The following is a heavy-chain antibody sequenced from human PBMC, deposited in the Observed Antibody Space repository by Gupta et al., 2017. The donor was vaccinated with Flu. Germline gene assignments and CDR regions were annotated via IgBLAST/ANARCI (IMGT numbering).Heavy chain of an antibody. CDR2: ISSSGSTI. CDR3: ARTDGREGPH. V-gene: IGHV3-11*01. Sequence: SWIRQAPGKGLEWVSYISSSGSTIYYADSVKGRFTISRDNAKNSLYLQMNSLRVEDTAVYYCARTDGREGPHWGQGTLVTVSS. J-gene: IGHJ4*02.